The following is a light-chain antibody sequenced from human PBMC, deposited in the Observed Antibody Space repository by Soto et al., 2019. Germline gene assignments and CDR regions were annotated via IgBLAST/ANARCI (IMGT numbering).Light chain of an antibody. CDR2: DNN. Sequence: QSVLTQPPSVSAAPGKKVTISCSGSSSNIGNNYVSWYQQLPGTAPKLLIYDNNKRPSGIPDRFSGSKSGTSATLGITGLPIGDEADYYCGTWDSSLSAVVFGGGTQLTVL. V-gene: IGLV1-51*01. CDR1: SSNIGNNY. J-gene: IGLJ2*01. CDR3: GTWDSSLSAVV.